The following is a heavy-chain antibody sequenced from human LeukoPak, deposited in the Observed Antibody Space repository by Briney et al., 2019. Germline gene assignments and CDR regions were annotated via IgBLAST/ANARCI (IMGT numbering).Heavy chain of an antibody. CDR2: ISAYNGNT. J-gene: IGHJ3*02. CDR3: ARPRPPYCSSTSCYQDAFDI. CDR1: GYTFTSYG. Sequence: ASVKVSCKASGYTFTSYGISWVRQAPGQGLEWMGWISAYNGNTNYAQKLQGRVTMTTDTSTSTAYMELRSLRSDDTAVYYCARPRPPYCSSTSCYQDAFDIWGQGTMVTVSS. D-gene: IGHD2-2*01. V-gene: IGHV1-18*01.